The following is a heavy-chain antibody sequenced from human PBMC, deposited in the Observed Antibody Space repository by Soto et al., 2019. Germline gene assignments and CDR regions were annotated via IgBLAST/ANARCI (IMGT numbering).Heavy chain of an antibody. CDR1: GFIFSGSG. J-gene: IGHJ5*01. D-gene: IGHD3-22*01. Sequence: QVQLVESGGGVVQPGRSLRLTCAASGFIFSGSGMHWVRQAPGKGLEWVALVSNDGIRKYYGDSVKGRFTISRDNAENTLYLQMNSLRAEDTAVYYCARWVGGDMYDNSGNYDSWGQGTLVTVSS. CDR3: ARWVGGDMYDNSGNYDS. CDR2: VSNDGIRK. V-gene: IGHV3-30*03.